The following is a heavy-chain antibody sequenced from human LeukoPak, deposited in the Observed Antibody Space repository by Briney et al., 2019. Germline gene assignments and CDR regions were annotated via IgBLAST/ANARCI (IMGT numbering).Heavy chain of an antibody. CDR1: RGSVTSSSYY. D-gene: IGHD3-22*01. CDR3: ASHYYDDTADYFDY. Sequence: SETLSLTCTVSRGSVTSSSYYWGWIRQPPGKGLEWIGSIYYSGSTYYNPSLKSRVTISVDTSKNQFSLKLSSVTAADTAVYYCASHYYDDTADYFDYWGQGTLVTVSS. V-gene: IGHV4-39*07. J-gene: IGHJ4*02. CDR2: IYYSGST.